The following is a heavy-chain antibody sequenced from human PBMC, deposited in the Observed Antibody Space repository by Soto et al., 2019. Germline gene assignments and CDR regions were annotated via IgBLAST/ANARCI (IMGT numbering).Heavy chain of an antibody. CDR3: TTHPLIGAYYYYSGMDV. CDR2: IKSKTDGGTT. J-gene: IGHJ6*02. Sequence: PGGSLRLSCAASGFTFSNAWMSWVRQAPGKGLEWVGRIKSKTDGGTTDYAAPVKGRFTISRDDSKNTLYLQMNSLKTEDTAVYYCTTHPLIGAYYYYSGMDVWGQGTTVTVSS. V-gene: IGHV3-15*01. CDR1: GFTFSNAW.